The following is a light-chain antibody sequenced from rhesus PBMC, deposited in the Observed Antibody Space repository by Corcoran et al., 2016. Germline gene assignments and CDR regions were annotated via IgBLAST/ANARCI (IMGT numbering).Light chain of an antibody. CDR3: QQHNSHPWT. J-gene: IGKJ1*01. Sequence: DIQMTQSPSSLSASVGDSVTITCRASQTIRSYLAWYQQKPGKVPKLLFYAASSLESGVPSRFSGSGSGTEVTLTISSLQPEDFATYYCQQHNSHPWTFGQGTKVEIK. CDR2: AAS. CDR1: QTIRSY. V-gene: IGKV1-44*02.